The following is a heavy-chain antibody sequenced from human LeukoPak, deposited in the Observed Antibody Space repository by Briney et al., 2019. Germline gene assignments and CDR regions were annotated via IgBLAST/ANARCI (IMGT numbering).Heavy chain of an antibody. Sequence: ASVKVSCKASGYTFTGYYMHWVRQAPGQGLEWMGWINPNSGGTNYAQKFQGRVTMTRDTSISTAYMELSRLRSDDTAVYYCARVGYSYGRKGPFDYWGQGTLVTVSS. CDR1: GYTFTGYY. CDR2: INPNSGGT. CDR3: ARVGYSYGRKGPFDY. V-gene: IGHV1-2*02. D-gene: IGHD5-18*01. J-gene: IGHJ4*02.